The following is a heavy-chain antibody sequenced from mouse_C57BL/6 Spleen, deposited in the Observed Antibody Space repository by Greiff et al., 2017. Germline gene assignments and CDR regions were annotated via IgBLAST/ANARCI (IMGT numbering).Heavy chain of an antibody. CDR1: GYSFTGYY. CDR2: INPSTGGT. Sequence: EVQLVESGPELVKPGASVKISCKASGYSFTGYYMNWVKQSPEKSLEWIGEINPSTGGTTYNQKFKAKATLTVDKSSSTAYMQLKSLTSEDSAVYYCARSGEGFDYWGQGTTLTVSS. V-gene: IGHV1-42*01. J-gene: IGHJ2*01. CDR3: ARSGEGFDY. D-gene: IGHD1-3*01.